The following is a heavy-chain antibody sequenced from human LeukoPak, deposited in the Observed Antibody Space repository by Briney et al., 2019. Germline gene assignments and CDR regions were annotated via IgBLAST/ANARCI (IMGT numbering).Heavy chain of an antibody. CDR1: GGSISDTRYY. D-gene: IGHD2-8*01. Sequence: SETLSLTCTVSGGSISDTRYYWGWIRQPPGKGLEWIGSMYYSGSTYYNPSLKSRVPISVDTSKNQVSLKLSSVTAADTAVYYCARDRLMMYAEGFDPWGQGTLVTVSS. J-gene: IGHJ5*02. CDR3: ARDRLMMYAEGFDP. V-gene: IGHV4-39*07. CDR2: MYYSGST.